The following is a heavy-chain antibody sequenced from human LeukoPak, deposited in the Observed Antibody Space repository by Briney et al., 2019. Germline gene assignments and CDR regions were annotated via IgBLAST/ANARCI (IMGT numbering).Heavy chain of an antibody. CDR2: IYSGGST. Sequence: PGGSLRLSCAASGFTVSTNYMSWVRQAPGKGLEWVSVIYSGGSTYYADSVKGRFTISRDNSKNTLYLQMNSLRTEDTAVYYCARALGSSWDSSLDSWGQGTLVPVSS. CDR3: ARALGSSWDSSLDS. D-gene: IGHD6-13*01. CDR1: GFTVSTNY. J-gene: IGHJ4*02. V-gene: IGHV3-66*02.